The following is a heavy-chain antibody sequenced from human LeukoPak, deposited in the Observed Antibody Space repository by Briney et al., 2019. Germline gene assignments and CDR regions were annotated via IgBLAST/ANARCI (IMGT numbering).Heavy chain of an antibody. CDR2: IIPIFGTA. CDR1: GGTFISYA. D-gene: IGHD3-22*01. Sequence: SVKVSCKASGGTFISYAISWVRQAPGQGLEWMGGIIPIFGTANYAQKFQGRVTITADESTSTAYMELSSLRSEDTAVYYCAIIGGHYYDSSGYYYYFDYWGQGTLVTVSS. CDR3: AIIGGHYYDSSGYYYYFDY. V-gene: IGHV1-69*13. J-gene: IGHJ4*02.